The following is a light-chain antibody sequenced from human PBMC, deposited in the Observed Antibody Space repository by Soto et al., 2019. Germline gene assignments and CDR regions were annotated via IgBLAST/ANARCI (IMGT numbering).Light chain of an antibody. CDR3: SLYAGSNNVV. Sequence: QSALTQPPSASGSPGQSVAISCTGTSSDIGAYKFVSWYQQHPGKAPKLIIYEVSIRPSGVPDRFSGSKSGNTASLTVSGLLAEDEADYYCSLYAGSNNVVFGGGTKLTVL. V-gene: IGLV2-8*01. CDR2: EVS. J-gene: IGLJ2*01. CDR1: SSDIGAYKF.